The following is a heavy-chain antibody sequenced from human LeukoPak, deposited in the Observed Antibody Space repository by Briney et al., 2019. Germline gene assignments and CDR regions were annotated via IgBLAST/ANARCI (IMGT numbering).Heavy chain of an antibody. V-gene: IGHV4-39*01. D-gene: IGHD3-9*01. CDR3: ARLGTNYDILTGYYILYYFDY. CDR2: IYYSGST. CDR1: GVSISSSSYY. Sequence: SETLSLTCTVSGVSISSSSYYWGWIRQPPGKGLEWIGSIYYSGSTYYNPSLKSRVTISVDTSKNQFSLKLSSVTAADTAVYYCARLGTNYDILTGYYILYYFDYWGQGTLVTVSS. J-gene: IGHJ4*02.